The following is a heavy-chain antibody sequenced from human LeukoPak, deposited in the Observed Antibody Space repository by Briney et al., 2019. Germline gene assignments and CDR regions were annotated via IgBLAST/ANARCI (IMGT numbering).Heavy chain of an antibody. J-gene: IGHJ4*02. CDR1: GFTFSNYA. CDR3: AKGSYYDSSGSFYFDY. D-gene: IGHD3-22*01. V-gene: IGHV3-23*01. Sequence: GGSLRLSCAASGFTFSNYAMSWVRQAPGKGLEWVSGISGSGDNTYYADSVKGRFTISRDNSKNTLYVQVNSLGTEDTAAYCCAKGSYYDSSGSFYFDYWGQGTLVTVSS. CDR2: ISGSGDNT.